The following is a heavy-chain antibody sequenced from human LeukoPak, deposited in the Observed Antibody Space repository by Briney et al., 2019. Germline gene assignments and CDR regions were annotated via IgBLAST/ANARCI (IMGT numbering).Heavy chain of an antibody. CDR1: GFNLDDYA. CDR3: AKELRPTIIPRYFDV. CDR2: IRGKTFGGTT. V-gene: IGHV3-49*03. Sequence: GGSLRLSCATSGFNLDDYALSWFRQAPGKGLGWVAFIRGKTFGGTTAYAASVIVRCAISRDDSKTIAYLQMNSLKSEDAAVYYCAKELRPTIIPRYFDVWGRGTLVTVSS. J-gene: IGHJ2*01. D-gene: IGHD3-16*01.